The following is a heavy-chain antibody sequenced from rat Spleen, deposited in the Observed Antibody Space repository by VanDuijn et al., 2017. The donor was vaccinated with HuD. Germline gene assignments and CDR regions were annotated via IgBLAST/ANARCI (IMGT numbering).Heavy chain of an antibody. Sequence: EVQLVESGGGLVQPGGSLRFSCVASGFTFKNYWMTWIRQAPGKGLEWVASITNASGRTYYRDSVKGRFTISRDNAKSTLYLQMDSLRSEDTATYYCARHNSGYVMDAWGQGASVTVSS. CDR3: ARHNSGYVMDA. D-gene: IGHD4-3*01. CDR2: ITNASGRT. V-gene: IGHV5-31*01. J-gene: IGHJ4*01. CDR1: GFTFKNYW.